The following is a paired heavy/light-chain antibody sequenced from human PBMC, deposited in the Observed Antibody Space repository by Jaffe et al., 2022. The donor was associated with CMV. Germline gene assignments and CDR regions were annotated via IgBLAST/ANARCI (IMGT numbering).Heavy chain of an antibody. J-gene: IGHJ3*02. CDR3: ARGHVPYYYDSSGHPADAFDI. D-gene: IGHD3-22*01. Sequence: QVQLVQSGAEVKKPGASVKVSCKASGYTFTRYGITWVRQAPGQGLEWMGWISAYNDNTNYAQKFQGRVTMTTDTSTSTAYMELRSLRSDDTAVYYCARGHVPYYYDSSGHPADAFDIWGQGTMVTVSS. V-gene: IGHV1-18*04. CDR1: GYTFTRYG. CDR2: ISAYNDNT.
Light chain of an antibody. CDR1: SSNIGAGYD. CDR2: GNT. CDR3: QSYDSRLSGWV. J-gene: IGLJ3*02. Sequence: QSVLTQPPSVSGAPGQRVTISCTGSSSNIGAGYDVHWYQQLPGTAPKLLIYGNTNRPSGVPDRFSGSKSGTSASLAITGLQAEDEADYYCQSYDSRLSGWVFGGGTKLTVL. V-gene: IGLV1-40*01.